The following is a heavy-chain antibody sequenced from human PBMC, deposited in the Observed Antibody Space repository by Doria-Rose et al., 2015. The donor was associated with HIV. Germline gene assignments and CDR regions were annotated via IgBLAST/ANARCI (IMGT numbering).Heavy chain of an antibody. J-gene: IGHJ5*02. CDR1: GFKFDDYA. CDR3: VKDRAFGLVMGWFDP. CDR2: ISWNSETI. V-gene: IGHV3-9*01. Sequence: VQLVESGGGLVQPGRSLRLSCAASGFKFDDYAMHWVRQSPAKGLEWVSGISWNSETIGYADSVKGRFTISRDNAKNSLYLQVNSLRTEDTASYYCVKDRAFGLVMGWFDPWGQGAVVTVSS. D-gene: IGHD3-3*01.